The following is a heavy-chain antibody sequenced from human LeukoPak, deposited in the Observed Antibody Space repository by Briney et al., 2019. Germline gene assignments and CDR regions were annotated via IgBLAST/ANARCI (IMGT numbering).Heavy chain of an antibody. Sequence: GASVKVSCKASGYTFTSYGISWVRQAPGQGLEWMGWISAYNGNTNYAQKLQGRVTMTTDTSTSTAYMELRSLRSDDTAVYYCARRYSYGLPVRYYYYMDVWGKGTTVTVSS. CDR1: GYTFTSYG. D-gene: IGHD5-18*01. V-gene: IGHV1-18*01. CDR3: ARRYSYGLPVRYYYYMDV. J-gene: IGHJ6*03. CDR2: ISAYNGNT.